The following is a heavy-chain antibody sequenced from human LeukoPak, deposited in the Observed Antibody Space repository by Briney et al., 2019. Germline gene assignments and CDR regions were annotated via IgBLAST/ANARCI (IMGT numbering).Heavy chain of an antibody. V-gene: IGHV1-69*13. CDR3: AREVDTAIADYFDY. CDR1: GGTFSSYA. J-gene: IGHJ4*02. D-gene: IGHD5-18*01. CDR2: IIPIFGTA. Sequence: SVKISCKASGGTFSSYAISWVRQPPGQGLEGMGGIIPIFGTANYAQMFQGRVTITAAESTSTAYIELSSLRSEDTAVYYCAREVDTAIADYFDYWGQGTLVTVSS.